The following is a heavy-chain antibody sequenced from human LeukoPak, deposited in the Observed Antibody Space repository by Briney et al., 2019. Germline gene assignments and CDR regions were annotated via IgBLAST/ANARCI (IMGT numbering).Heavy chain of an antibody. CDR3: ARHGTSHTWGYSYGMDV. J-gene: IGHJ6*02. CDR1: GGSINGYY. Sequence: SETLSLTCTVSGGSINGYYWSWIRQPPGKGLEWVGIIYYSGSTSYNPSLKSRVTISVDTSKNHFSLKLNPETAADRAVYYCARHGTSHTWGYSYGMDVWGQGTTVTVSS. CDR2: IYYSGST. D-gene: IGHD2-2*01. V-gene: IGHV4-59*08.